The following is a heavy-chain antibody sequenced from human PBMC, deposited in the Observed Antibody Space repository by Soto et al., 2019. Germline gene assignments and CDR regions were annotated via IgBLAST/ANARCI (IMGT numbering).Heavy chain of an antibody. CDR3: ATEQDSSGSLPPNFDY. V-gene: IGHV3-33*01. Sequence: GGSLRLSCAASGFTFSSYGMHWVRRAPGKGLEWVAVIWYDGSNKYYADSVKGRFTISRDNSKNTLYLQMNSLRAEDTAVYYCATEQDSSGSLPPNFDYWGQGTLVTVSS. J-gene: IGHJ4*02. CDR1: GFTFSSYG. CDR2: IWYDGSNK. D-gene: IGHD3-22*01.